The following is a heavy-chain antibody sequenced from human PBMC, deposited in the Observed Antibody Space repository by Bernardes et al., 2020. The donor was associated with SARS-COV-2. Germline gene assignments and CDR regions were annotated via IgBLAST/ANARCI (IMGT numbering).Heavy chain of an antibody. Sequence: ASVKVSCKASGFTFTSFGISWVRQAPGQGLEWMGWISAYNGNTNYAQKLQGRVTMTTDTSTSTAYMELRSLRSDDTAVYYCTRTFCGYWYFDLWGRGTLVSGSS. J-gene: IGHJ2*01. CDR3: TRTFCGYWYFDL. D-gene: IGHD3-3*01. CDR2: ISAYNGNT. V-gene: IGHV1-18*01. CDR1: GFTFTSFG.